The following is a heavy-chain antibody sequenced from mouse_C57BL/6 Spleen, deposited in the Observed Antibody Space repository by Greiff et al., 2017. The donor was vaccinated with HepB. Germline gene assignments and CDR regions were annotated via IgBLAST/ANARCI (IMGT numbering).Heavy chain of an antibody. Sequence: EVNVVESGGGLVKPGGSLKLSCAASGFTFSSYAMSWVRQTPEKRLEWVATISDGGSYTYYPDNVKGRFTISRDNAKNNLYLQMSHLKSEDTAMYYCAREVPDYYGSSYFDYWGQGTTLTVSS. D-gene: IGHD1-1*01. CDR2: ISDGGSYT. CDR3: AREVPDYYGSSYFDY. J-gene: IGHJ2*01. CDR1: GFTFSSYA. V-gene: IGHV5-4*01.